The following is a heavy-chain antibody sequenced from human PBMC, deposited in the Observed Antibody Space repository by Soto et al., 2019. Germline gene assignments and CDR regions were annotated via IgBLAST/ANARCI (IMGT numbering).Heavy chain of an antibody. Sequence: SETLSLTCTVSGGSISSYYWSWIRQPPGKGLEWIGYIYYSGSTNYNPSLKSRATISVDTSKNQFSLKLSSVTAADTAVYYCARSKGDYSSGWYNDYWGQGTLVTVSS. D-gene: IGHD6-19*01. CDR1: GGSISSYY. J-gene: IGHJ4*02. CDR2: IYYSGST. V-gene: IGHV4-59*01. CDR3: ARSKGDYSSGWYNDY.